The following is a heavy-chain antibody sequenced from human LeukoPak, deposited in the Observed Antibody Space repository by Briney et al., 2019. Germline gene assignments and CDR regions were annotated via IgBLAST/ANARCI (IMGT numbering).Heavy chain of an antibody. CDR2: IWYDGSNK. CDR3: AREGSDSSSWYGWFDP. V-gene: IGHV3-33*01. D-gene: IGHD6-13*01. J-gene: IGHJ5*02. Sequence: GRSLRLSCAASGFTFSSYGMHWVRQAPGKGLEWVAVIWYDGSNKCYADSVKGRFTISRDNSKNTLYLQMNSLRAEDTAVYYCAREGSDSSSWYGWFDPWGQGTLVTVSS. CDR1: GFTFSSYG.